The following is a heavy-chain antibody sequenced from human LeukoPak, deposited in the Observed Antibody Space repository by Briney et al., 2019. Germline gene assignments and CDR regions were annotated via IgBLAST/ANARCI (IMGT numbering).Heavy chain of an antibody. CDR2: ISSSSSHI. J-gene: IGHJ4*02. CDR3: ARDFLNYGETLY. D-gene: IGHD4-17*01. Sequence: PGGSLRLSCAASGFTFSSYSMNWVRQAPGKGLEWVSSISSSSSHIYYADSVKGRFTISRDNAKNSLYLQMNSLRAEDTAVYYCARDFLNYGETLYWGQGTLVTVSS. CDR1: GFTFSSYS. V-gene: IGHV3-21*01.